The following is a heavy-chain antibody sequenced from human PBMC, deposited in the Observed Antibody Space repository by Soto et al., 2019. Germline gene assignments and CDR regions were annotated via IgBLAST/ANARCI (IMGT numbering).Heavy chain of an antibody. V-gene: IGHV3-30*02. CDR2: IWHDGSDK. CDR1: GFTFSAFG. CDR3: ASSRDGYSFDY. D-gene: IGHD4-4*01. J-gene: IGHJ4*02. Sequence: PGGSLRLSCAASGFTFSAFGFHWVRQAPGKGPEWVAFIWHDGSDKYYASSVKGRFTISRDNSKNTLYLQMGSLRAEDMAVYYCASSRDGYSFDYWGQGTLVTVSS.